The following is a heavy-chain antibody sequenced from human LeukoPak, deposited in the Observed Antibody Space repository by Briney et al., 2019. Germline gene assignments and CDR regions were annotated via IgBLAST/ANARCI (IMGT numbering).Heavy chain of an antibody. CDR3: AKDIKLWFGENYYYMDV. CDR1: GFTFSSYA. D-gene: IGHD3-10*01. CDR2: ISGSGGNT. V-gene: IGHV3-23*01. J-gene: IGHJ6*03. Sequence: PGGSLRLSCAASGFTFSSYAMSWVRQAPGKGLEWVSAISGSGGNTHYADSVKGRFTISRDNSKNTLYLQMNSLTAEDTAVYYCAKDIKLWFGENYYYMDVWGKGTTVTISS.